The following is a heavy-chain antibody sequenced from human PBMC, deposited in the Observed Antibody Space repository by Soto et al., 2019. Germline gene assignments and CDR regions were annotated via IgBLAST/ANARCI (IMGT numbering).Heavy chain of an antibody. J-gene: IGHJ6*02. CDR1: GGSISSGGYY. CDR3: ARDNVRITIFGVASGGMDV. Sequence: PSETLSLTCTVSGGSISSGGYYWSWIRQHPGKGLEWIGYIYYSGSTYYNPSLKSRVTISVDTSKNQFSLKLSSVTAADTAVYYCARDNVRITIFGVASGGMDVWGQGTTVTVSS. CDR2: IYYSGST. V-gene: IGHV4-31*03. D-gene: IGHD3-3*01.